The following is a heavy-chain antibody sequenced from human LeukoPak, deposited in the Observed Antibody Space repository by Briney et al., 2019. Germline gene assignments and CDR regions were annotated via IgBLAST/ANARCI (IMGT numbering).Heavy chain of an antibody. CDR1: GFTISNYA. CDR2: ISSGGTYE. CDR3: ARDSTYYYDSGSSGPHYFEN. Sequence: TGGSLRLSCAASGFTISNYAMRWVRQAPGKGLEWVSLISSGGTYEYYADSVKGRFTISRDNSKNTLYLQLNSLRAEDTAVYYCARDSTYYYDSGSSGPHYFENWGQGTLVTVSS. V-gene: IGHV3-30*01. D-gene: IGHD3-10*01. J-gene: IGHJ4*02.